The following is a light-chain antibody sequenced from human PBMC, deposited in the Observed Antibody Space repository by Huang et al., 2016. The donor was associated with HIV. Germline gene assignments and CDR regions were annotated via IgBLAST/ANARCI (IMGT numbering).Light chain of an antibody. Sequence: DIQMTQSPSSLSASVGDRVTITCRASQTISSSLNWYQQKPGKAPKVLIYAASSSQSWVPSRFSGVGSWTDFTLTSSNIQPEDCAIYYCQQSYNALRTFGQGTRLEI. CDR1: QTISSS. CDR3: QQSYNALRT. CDR2: AAS. V-gene: IGKV1-39*01. J-gene: IGKJ1*01.